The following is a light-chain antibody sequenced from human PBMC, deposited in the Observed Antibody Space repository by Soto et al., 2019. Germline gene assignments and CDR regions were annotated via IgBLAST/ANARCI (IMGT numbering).Light chain of an antibody. V-gene: IGKV3-20*01. Sequence: EIVLTQSPGTLSLSPGERATLSCRASQSVSSSYLAWYQPKPGQAPRLLIYGASSRATGIPDRFSGSGSGTDFTLTISSLQPEDFATYYCQQLNSYLPLTFGGGTKVDIK. CDR3: QQLNSYLPLT. CDR1: QSVSSSY. J-gene: IGKJ4*01. CDR2: GAS.